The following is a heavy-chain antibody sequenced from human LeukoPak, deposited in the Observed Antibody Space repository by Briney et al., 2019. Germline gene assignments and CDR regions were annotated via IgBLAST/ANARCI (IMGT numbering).Heavy chain of an antibody. CDR2: ISGSGTI. J-gene: IGHJ5*02. V-gene: IGHV4-4*07. CDR3: ARDSGTTGEVKFDP. Sequence: SETLSLTCTVSGGSITSYYWSWIRQPAGKGLEWIGRISGSGTITYNPALQSRLSISIDTSKNQFSLKLMSVTAADTAVYYCARDSGTTGEVKFDPWGQGTLVTVSS. CDR1: GGSITSYY. D-gene: IGHD3-10*01.